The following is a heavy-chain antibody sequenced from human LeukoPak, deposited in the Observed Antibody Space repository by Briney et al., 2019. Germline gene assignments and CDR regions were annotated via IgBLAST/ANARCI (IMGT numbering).Heavy chain of an antibody. CDR3: ARHLVSSSWYNWFDP. CDR1: GGSFSGYY. CDR2: INHSGST. V-gene: IGHV4-34*01. Sequence: PSETLSLTCAVYGGSFSGYYWSWIRQPPGKGLEWIGEINHSGSTNYNPSLKSRVTISVDTSKNQFSLKLGSVTAADTAVYYCARHLVSSSWYNWFDPWGQGTLVTVSS. J-gene: IGHJ5*02. D-gene: IGHD6-13*01.